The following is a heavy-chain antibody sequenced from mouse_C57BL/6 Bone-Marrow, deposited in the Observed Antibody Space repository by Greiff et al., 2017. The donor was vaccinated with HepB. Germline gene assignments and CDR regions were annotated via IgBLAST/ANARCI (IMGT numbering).Heavy chain of an antibody. V-gene: IGHV1-50*01. Sequence: VQLQQPGAELVKPGASVKLSCKASGYTFTSYWMQWVKQRPGQGLEWIGEIDPSDSYTNYNQKFKGKATLTVDTSSSTAYMQLSSLTSEDSAVYYCARGARYWGQGTTLTVSS. D-gene: IGHD3-1*01. CDR2: IDPSDSYT. J-gene: IGHJ2*01. CDR3: ARGARY. CDR1: GYTFTSYW.